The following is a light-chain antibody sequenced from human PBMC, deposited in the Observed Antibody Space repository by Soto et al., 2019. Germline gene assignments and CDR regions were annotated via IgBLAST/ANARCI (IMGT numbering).Light chain of an antibody. CDR1: QSVSSSY. V-gene: IGKV3-20*01. J-gene: IGKJ1*01. Sequence: EIVLTQSPGTLSLSPGERATLSCRASQSVSSSYLAWYQQKPGQAPRLLILGASSRATGIPDRFSGSGSGTDFTLTISRLGPEDFAVYYCQYYGTSPKPFGQGTKVDIK. CDR2: GAS. CDR3: QYYGTSPKP.